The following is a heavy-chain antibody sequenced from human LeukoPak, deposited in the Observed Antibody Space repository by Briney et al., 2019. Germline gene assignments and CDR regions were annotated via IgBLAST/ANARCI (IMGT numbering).Heavy chain of an antibody. D-gene: IGHD2-2*01. J-gene: IGHJ6*04. V-gene: IGHV1-3*01. CDR3: ARGYGVVVPGAMIGGGDYYYGMDV. CDR1: GYTFTSYA. CDR2: INADNGNT. Sequence: SSEKVSCKASGYTFTSYAMHLVRQAPGQRLEWMGWINADNGNTKYSQKFPGRVTITRDTSASTAYMELSSLRSEDTAVYYCARGYGVVVPGAMIGGGDYYYGMDVWGKGPSVTVP.